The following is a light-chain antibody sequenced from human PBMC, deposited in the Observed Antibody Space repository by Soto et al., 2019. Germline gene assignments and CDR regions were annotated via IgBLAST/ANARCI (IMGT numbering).Light chain of an antibody. Sequence: EIVMTQSPATLSVSPGERATLSCRASQSVSSNLAWYQQKPGQAPRLLIYGASTRATGIPARFSGSGSGTEFTLTISSLQSEDFALYYCHQYNNWPLTFDQGTKVEIK. CDR2: GAS. CDR1: QSVSSN. CDR3: HQYNNWPLT. J-gene: IGKJ1*01. V-gene: IGKV3-15*01.